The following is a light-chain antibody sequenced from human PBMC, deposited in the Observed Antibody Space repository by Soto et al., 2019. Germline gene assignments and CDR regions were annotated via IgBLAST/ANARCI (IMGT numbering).Light chain of an antibody. J-gene: IGLJ1*01. Sequence: QSVLTQPASMSGSPGQSVTISCAGTSSDIGAYNYVSWYQHHPGKAPKLIIYDVNRRPSGVSHRFSASKFGNSASLTISGLQAEDEADYYCRSFSVGSPLFGTGTKVTVL. V-gene: IGLV2-14*01. CDR3: RSFSVGSPL. CDR2: DVN. CDR1: SSDIGAYNY.